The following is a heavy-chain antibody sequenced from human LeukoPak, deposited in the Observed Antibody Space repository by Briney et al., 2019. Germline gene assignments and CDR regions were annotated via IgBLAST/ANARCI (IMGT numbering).Heavy chain of an antibody. D-gene: IGHD6-13*01. V-gene: IGHV1-18*01. Sequence: ASVKVSCKASGYTFTSYGISWVRQAPGQGLEWMGWISAYNGNTNYAQKLQGRVTMTTDTSTSTAYMELRSLRSDDTAVYYCARVDRGAAAGLGWFDPWGQGTLVTVSS. J-gene: IGHJ5*02. CDR2: ISAYNGNT. CDR3: ARVDRGAAAGLGWFDP. CDR1: GYTFTSYG.